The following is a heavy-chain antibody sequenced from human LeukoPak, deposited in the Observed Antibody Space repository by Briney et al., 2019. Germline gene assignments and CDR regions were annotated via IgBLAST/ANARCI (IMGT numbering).Heavy chain of an antibody. V-gene: IGHV1-8*01. J-gene: IGHJ3*02. CDR3: ARGVGVSTDAFDI. D-gene: IGHD1-26*01. Sequence: RLQGRVTMTRNTSISTAYMELSSLRSEDTAVYYCARGVGVSTDAFDIWGQGTMVTVSS.